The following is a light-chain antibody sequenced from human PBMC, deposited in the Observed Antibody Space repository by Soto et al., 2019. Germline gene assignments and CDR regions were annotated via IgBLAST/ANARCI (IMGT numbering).Light chain of an antibody. CDR1: QSVHNF. CDR3: QQRYNRPPIT. J-gene: IGKJ5*01. Sequence: IVFTRFPATLSFSPGARAPLSFKPSQSVHNFLAWYQQRPGQAPRLLIYCASNRAAGIPDRFSGSGSGTDFTLTINSLEPEEFAVYYCQQRYNRPPITFGQGTRLEIK. V-gene: IGKV3-11*01. CDR2: CAS.